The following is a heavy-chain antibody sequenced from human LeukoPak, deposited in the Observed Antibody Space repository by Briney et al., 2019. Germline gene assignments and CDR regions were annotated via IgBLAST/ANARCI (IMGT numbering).Heavy chain of an antibody. Sequence: GGSLRLSCATSGFTFSSYAMHWVRQAPGKGLEWVAVISYDGSNKYYADSVKGRFTISRDNSKNTLYLQMNSLRAEDTAVYYCARGPGTRIAVALRAFDIWGQGTMVTVSS. CDR1: GFTFSSYA. V-gene: IGHV3-30-3*01. D-gene: IGHD6-19*01. CDR2: ISYDGSNK. CDR3: ARGPGTRIAVALRAFDI. J-gene: IGHJ3*02.